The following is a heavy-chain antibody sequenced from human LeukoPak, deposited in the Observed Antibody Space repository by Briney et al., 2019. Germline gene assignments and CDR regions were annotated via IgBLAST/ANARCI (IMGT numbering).Heavy chain of an antibody. Sequence: TGGSLRLSCAASGFTFSSYGMHWVRQAPGKGLEWVAFIRYDGSNKYYADSVKGRFTISRDNPKNTLYLQMNSLSGEHTAVYYCAKPGYSSGWWDYWGQGTLVTVSS. CDR3: AKPGYSSGWWDY. D-gene: IGHD6-19*01. V-gene: IGHV3-30*02. CDR1: GFTFSSYG. CDR2: IRYDGSNK. J-gene: IGHJ4*02.